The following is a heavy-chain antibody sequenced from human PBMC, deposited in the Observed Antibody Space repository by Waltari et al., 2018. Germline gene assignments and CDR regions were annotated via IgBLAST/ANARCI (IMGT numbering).Heavy chain of an antibody. D-gene: IGHD6-19*01. V-gene: IGHV4-38-2*01. CDR1: GYSISRGYY. Sequence: QVQLQESGPGLVKPSETLSLTCAVSGYSISRGYYWGWIRQPPGKGLEWIGSIYHSGSTYYNPSLKSRVTISVDTSKNQFSLKLSSVTAADTAVYYCARSEWQWLDYWGQGTLVTVSS. J-gene: IGHJ4*02. CDR3: ARSEWQWLDY. CDR2: IYHSGST.